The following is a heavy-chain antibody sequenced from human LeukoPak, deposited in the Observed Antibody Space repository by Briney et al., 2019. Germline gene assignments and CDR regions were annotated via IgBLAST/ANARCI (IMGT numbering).Heavy chain of an antibody. D-gene: IGHD6-19*01. Sequence: GESLKISCKGSAYSFTSSWIGWVRQMPGKGLEWMGIIYPGDSDTRCSPSFQGQVTISADKSINTAYLQWSRLKSWHSAMYYCARHGTPLAVTGSDPWGQGTLVTVSS. CDR3: ARHGTPLAVTGSDP. CDR2: IYPGDSDT. CDR1: AYSFTSSW. V-gene: IGHV5-51*01. J-gene: IGHJ5*02.